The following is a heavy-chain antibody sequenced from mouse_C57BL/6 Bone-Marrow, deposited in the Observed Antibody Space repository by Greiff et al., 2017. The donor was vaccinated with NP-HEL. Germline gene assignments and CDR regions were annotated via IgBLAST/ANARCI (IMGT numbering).Heavy chain of an antibody. CDR2: IDPSGGGT. V-gene: IGHV1-72*01. CDR3: ARWDY. Sequence: QVQLQQSGAELVKPGASVKLSCKASGYTFTSYWMHWVKQRPGRGLEWIGRIDPSGGGTNYNEKFKGKATLTVDKSSSTAYMQLSSLTSEDSAVYYGARWDYWGQGTTLTVSS. CDR1: GYTFTSYW. J-gene: IGHJ2*01.